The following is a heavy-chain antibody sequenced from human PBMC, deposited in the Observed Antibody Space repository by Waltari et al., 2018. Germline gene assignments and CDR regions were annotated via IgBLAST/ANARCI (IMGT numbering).Heavy chain of an antibody. J-gene: IGHJ4*02. CDR1: GFTFSSYG. CDR3: ARDPVPGDYDILTGYPNSDY. CDR2: IGDDGSNK. V-gene: IGHV3-33*01. Sequence: QVQLVESGGGVVQPGRSLRLSCAASGFTFSSYGMHWVRQAPGKGLGWVAVIGDDGSNKYYADSVKGRFTISRDNSKNTLYLQMNSLRAEDTAVYYCARDPVPGDYDILTGYPNSDYWGQGTLVTVSS. D-gene: IGHD3-9*01.